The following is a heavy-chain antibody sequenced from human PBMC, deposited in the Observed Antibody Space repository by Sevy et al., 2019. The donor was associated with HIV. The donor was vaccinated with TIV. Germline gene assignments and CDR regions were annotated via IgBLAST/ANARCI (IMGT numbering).Heavy chain of an antibody. Sequence: GGCLRLSCAASGFTFSHAWMSWVRQAPGKGLEWVGRIKSKTDGGTIDYVAPVKGRFTIARDDSKNTLYLQLNSLKSEDTAVYYCTLDGIWNVGNNYYYGMDVWGQGTTVTVSS. V-gene: IGHV3-15*01. J-gene: IGHJ6*02. CDR3: TLDGIWNVGNNYYYGMDV. CDR1: GFTFSHAW. D-gene: IGHD1-1*01. CDR2: IKSKTDGGTI.